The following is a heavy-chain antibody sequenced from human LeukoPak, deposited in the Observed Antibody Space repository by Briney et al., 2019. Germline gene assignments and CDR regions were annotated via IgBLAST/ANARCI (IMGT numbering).Heavy chain of an antibody. CDR2: INPSGGST. CDR3: ARSYYYGSGSYYTLYYFDY. Sequence: GASVKVCCKASGYTFTSYYMHWVRQAPGQGLEWMGIINPSGGSTSYAQKFQGRVTMTRDTSTSTVYMELSSLRSEDTAVYYCARSYYYGSGSYYTLYYFDYWGQGTLVTVSS. D-gene: IGHD3-10*01. V-gene: IGHV1-46*01. J-gene: IGHJ4*02. CDR1: GYTFTSYY.